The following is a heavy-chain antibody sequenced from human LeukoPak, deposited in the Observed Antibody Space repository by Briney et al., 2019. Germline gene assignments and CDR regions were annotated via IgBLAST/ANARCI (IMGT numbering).Heavy chain of an antibody. CDR1: GGSISSYY. CDR3: ARGDCSGGSCYLVDY. D-gene: IGHD2-15*01. CDR2: IYYSGST. V-gene: IGHV4-59*01. Sequence: SETLSLTCTVSGGSISSYYWSWIRQPPGKGLEWIGYIYYSGSTHYNPPLKSRVTISVDTSKNQFSLKLSSVTAADTAVYYCARGDCSGGSCYLVDYWGQGTLVTVSS. J-gene: IGHJ4*02.